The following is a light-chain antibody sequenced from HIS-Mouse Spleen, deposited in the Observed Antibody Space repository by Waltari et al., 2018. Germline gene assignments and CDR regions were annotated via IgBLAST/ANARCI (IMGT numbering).Light chain of an antibody. CDR1: ALPKQY. V-gene: IGLV3-25*03. J-gene: IGLJ2*01. CDR2: KDS. CDR3: QSADSSGTHVV. Sequence: SYELTQPPSVSVSPGQTARITFAGDALPKQYPFWYQQKPGQAPVLGIYKDSERASGIPERFSGSSSGTTVTLTISGVQAEDEADYYCQSADSSGTHVVFGGGTKLTVL.